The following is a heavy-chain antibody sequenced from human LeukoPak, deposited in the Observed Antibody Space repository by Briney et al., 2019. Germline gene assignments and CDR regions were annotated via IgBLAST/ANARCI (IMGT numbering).Heavy chain of an antibody. J-gene: IGHJ4*02. CDR1: GYTFTSYG. CDR2: ISAYNGNT. Sequence: ASVKVSCKASGYTFTSYGISWVRQAPGQGLEWMGWISAYNGNTNYAQKLQGRVTMTTDTSTSTAYMELRSLRSDDTAVYYCARRGYSSSFGQYNFDYWGQGTLVTVSS. V-gene: IGHV1-18*01. CDR3: ARRGYSSSFGQYNFDY. D-gene: IGHD6-6*01.